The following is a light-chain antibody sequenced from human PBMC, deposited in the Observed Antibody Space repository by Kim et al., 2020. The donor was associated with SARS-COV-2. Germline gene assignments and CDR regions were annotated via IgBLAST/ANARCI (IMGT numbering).Light chain of an antibody. CDR2: RNN. J-gene: IGLJ2*01. CDR3: SAWDSSLSAVV. Sequence: QPAKRTCTGTSNVVGNPGAACLQPHRSPPPKLLSYRNNNRPSGISERLSASRSGNTASLTITGLQPEDEADYYCSAWDSSLSAVVFGGGTQLTVL. V-gene: IGLV10-54*01. CDR1: SNVVGNPG.